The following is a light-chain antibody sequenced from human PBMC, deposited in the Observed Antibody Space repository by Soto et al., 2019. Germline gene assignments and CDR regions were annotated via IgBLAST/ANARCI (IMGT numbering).Light chain of an antibody. J-gene: IGKJ2*01. Sequence: EIVLTQSPGTLSLSPGERATLSCRASQSVSSTYLAWYQQKPGQAPRLLIYGASSRATGIPDRFSGSGSGKDFTLTISRLETEDFAVYYCQQYGSSPLYTFGQGTKLEI. CDR3: QQYGSSPLYT. CDR1: QSVSSTY. V-gene: IGKV3-20*01. CDR2: GAS.